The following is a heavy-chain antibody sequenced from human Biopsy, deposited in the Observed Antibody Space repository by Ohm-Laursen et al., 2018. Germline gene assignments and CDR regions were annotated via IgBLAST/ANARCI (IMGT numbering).Heavy chain of an antibody. CDR2: VYYTGST. CDR1: GDSISSYY. CDR3: ARDRGFYSDRTVPGYFDL. D-gene: IGHD3-22*01. J-gene: IGHJ2*01. V-gene: IGHV4-59*01. Sequence: GTLSLTCPVSGDSISSYYWSWIRQPPGKGLEWIGYVYYTGSTDYNPSLQSRVTISVDTSKNHFSLRLRSVTPADTAIYYRARDRGFYSDRTVPGYFDLWGRGTLVTASS.